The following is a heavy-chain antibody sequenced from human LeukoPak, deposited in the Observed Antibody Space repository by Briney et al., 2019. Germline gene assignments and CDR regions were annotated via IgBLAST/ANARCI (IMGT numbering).Heavy chain of an antibody. J-gene: IGHJ4*02. CDR1: GGSITSFY. Sequence: SENLSLTCTVSGGSITSFYWSWIRQPAGKGLEWIGRIYSSGSTNYNPSLKSRVTISVDTSKNQFSLKVTSVTAADAAVYYCARTPRPYYFDYWGQGTLVTVSS. V-gene: IGHV4-4*07. CDR3: ARTPRPYYFDY. CDR2: IYSSGST.